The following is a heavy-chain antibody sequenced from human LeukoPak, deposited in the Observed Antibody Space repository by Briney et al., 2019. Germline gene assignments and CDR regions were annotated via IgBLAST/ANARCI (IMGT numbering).Heavy chain of an antibody. CDR1: GFTFSYHA. Sequence: GGSLRLSCAASGFTFSYHAMNWVRHAPGKGLEWLAYIGVGGSTQYYGDSVKGRFTISRDDAKNSVYLQMNSLRAEDTAVHYCARGVVRGVIIVNYWGQGTLVTVSS. J-gene: IGHJ4*02. V-gene: IGHV3-48*01. CDR3: ARGVVRGVIIVNY. CDR2: IGVGGSTQ. D-gene: IGHD3-10*01.